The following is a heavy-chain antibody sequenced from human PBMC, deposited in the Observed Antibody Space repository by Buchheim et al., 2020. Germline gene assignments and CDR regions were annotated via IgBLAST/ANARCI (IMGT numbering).Heavy chain of an antibody. CDR1: GFTFSGSA. CDR3: TRRMMTTVVDY. Sequence: EVQVVESGGGLVQPGGSLTLSCVGSGFTFSGSAIHWVRQAPGKGLEWVGRIRSKGNSHATAYAASVKGRVTISRDDSEDKAYLQMNSLKVEDTAVYYCTRRMMTTVVDYWGQGTL. J-gene: IGHJ4*01. D-gene: IGHD4-23*01. V-gene: IGHV3-73*02. CDR2: IRSKGNSHAT.